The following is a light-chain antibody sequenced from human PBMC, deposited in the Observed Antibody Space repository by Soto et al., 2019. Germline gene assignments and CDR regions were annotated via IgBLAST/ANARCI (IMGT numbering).Light chain of an antibody. J-gene: IGKJ1*01. Sequence: AIQLTQSASSLSASVGDRFTITCRTRQGISSALAWYQQKPGKAPKLLIYDASSLESGVPSRFSGSGSGTEFTLTISSLQPDDFATYYCQQFNSYSPGAFGQGTKVDI. CDR3: QQFNSYSPGA. CDR1: QGISSA. V-gene: IGKV1-13*02. CDR2: DAS.